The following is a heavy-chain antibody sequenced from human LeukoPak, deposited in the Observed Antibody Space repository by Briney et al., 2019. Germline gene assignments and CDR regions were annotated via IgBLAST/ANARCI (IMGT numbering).Heavy chain of an antibody. CDR2: VYHSGGGNK. J-gene: IGHJ6*04. V-gene: IGHV4-4*02. CDR3: AREPHSMKYYYGSGSLAGILDV. CDR1: GGSLSTTSW. D-gene: IGHD3-10*01. Sequence: PSETLSLTCAVPGGSLSTTSWWVWLRQPPGKGLEWIGEVYHSGGGNKNYNPSLKSRATISVDTSKNQFSLKLSSVTAADTAVYYCAREPHSMKYYYGSGSLAGILDVWGKGTTVTVSS.